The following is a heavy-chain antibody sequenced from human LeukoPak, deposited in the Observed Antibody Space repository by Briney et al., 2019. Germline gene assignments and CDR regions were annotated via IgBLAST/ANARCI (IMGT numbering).Heavy chain of an antibody. CDR3: ASLDYYGSGSYYPPFYFDY. J-gene: IGHJ4*02. CDR2: IYYSGST. D-gene: IGHD3-10*01. V-gene: IGHV4-59*01. Sequence: SETLSLTCSVSGGSISGYYWSWIRQPPGKGLEWIGYIYYSGSTNYNPSLKSRVTISVDTSKNQFSLKLSSVTAADTAVYYCASLDYYGSGSYYPPFYFDYWGQGTLVTVSS. CDR1: GGSISGYY.